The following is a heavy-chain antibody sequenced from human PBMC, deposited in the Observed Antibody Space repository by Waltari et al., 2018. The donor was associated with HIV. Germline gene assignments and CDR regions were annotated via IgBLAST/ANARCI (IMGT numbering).Heavy chain of an antibody. V-gene: IGHV4-59*01. CDR2: IYYSGST. J-gene: IGHJ5*02. D-gene: IGHD6-13*01. CDR3: ARGGLIAAAGGGERRLDP. CDR1: GDSISSSC. Sequence: QVQLQESGPGLVKPSETLSLTCAVSGDSISSSCWSWIRQTPGKGLEWIGYIYYSGSTNYNPSPRNRVTISRDTSKNQFSLKMTSVTVADTALYYCARGGLIAAAGGGERRLDPWGQGTLVTVSS.